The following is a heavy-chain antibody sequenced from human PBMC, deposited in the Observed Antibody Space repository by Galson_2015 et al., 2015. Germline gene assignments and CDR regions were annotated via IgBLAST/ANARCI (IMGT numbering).Heavy chain of an antibody. V-gene: IGHV4-39*07. D-gene: IGHD6-19*01. CDR2: IYYSGST. Sequence: ETLSLTCTVSGGSISSSSYYWGWIRQPPGKGLEWIGSIYYSGSTYYNPSLKSRVTISVDTSKNQFSLKLSSVTAADTAVYYCARCSVTGTSYAASDVWGQGTMVTVSS. CDR1: GGSISSSSYY. CDR3: ARCSVTGTSYAASDV. J-gene: IGHJ3*01.